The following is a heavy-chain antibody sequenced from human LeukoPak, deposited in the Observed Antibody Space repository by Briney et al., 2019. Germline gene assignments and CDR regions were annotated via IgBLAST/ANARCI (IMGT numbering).Heavy chain of an antibody. J-gene: IGHJ4*02. Sequence: ASVKVSCNASGYTFTTSATHWVRQAPGQKLEWMGWINPDKGDTKYSQNFQGRITVTRDTSASTTYMELSNLVSEDTAVYYYARRLKGSYGNPFDYWGQGTLVTVSS. CDR3: ARRLKGSYGNPFDY. CDR1: GYTFTTSA. V-gene: IGHV1-3*01. CDR2: INPDKGDT. D-gene: IGHD4-17*01.